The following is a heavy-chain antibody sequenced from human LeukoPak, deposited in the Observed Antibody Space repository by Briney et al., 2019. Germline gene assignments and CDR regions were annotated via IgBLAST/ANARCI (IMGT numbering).Heavy chain of an antibody. J-gene: IGHJ4*02. D-gene: IGHD3-10*01. Sequence: GESLKISCKGSGYSFTSYWISWVRQMPGEGLEWMGRIDPSDSYTNYSPSFQGHVTISADKSISTAYLQRSSLKASDTAMYYCASQTYYYGSGSYYNDYWGQGTLVTVSS. CDR3: ASQTYYYGSGSYYNDY. V-gene: IGHV5-10-1*01. CDR2: IDPSDSYT. CDR1: GYSFTSYW.